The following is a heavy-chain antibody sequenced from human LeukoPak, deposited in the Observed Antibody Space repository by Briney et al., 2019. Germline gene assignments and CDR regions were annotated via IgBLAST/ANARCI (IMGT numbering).Heavy chain of an antibody. CDR2: IYYSGST. D-gene: IGHD3-22*01. CDR1: GGSISSYY. Sequence: SEILSLTCTVSGGSISSYYWSWIRQPPGKGLEWIGYIYYSGSTNYNPSLKSRVTISVDTSKNQFSLKLSSVTAADTAVYYCARASGEYYYDSSGYYDYWGQGTLVTVSS. CDR3: ARASGEYYYDSSGYYDY. J-gene: IGHJ4*02. V-gene: IGHV4-59*01.